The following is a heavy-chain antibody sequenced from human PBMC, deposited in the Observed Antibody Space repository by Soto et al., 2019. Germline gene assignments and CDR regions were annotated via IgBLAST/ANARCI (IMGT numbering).Heavy chain of an antibody. CDR1: GFSLSTSGVG. CDR2: IYWDDNK. Sequence: ASGPTLVNPTQTLTLTCTFSGFSLSTSGVGVGWIRQPPGKALKWLALIYWDDNKRYSPSLKSRLTISKDTSKNQVVLTMTNMDPVDTATYYCARVVITSYFDYWGQGTLVPVSS. J-gene: IGHJ4*02. CDR3: ARVVITSYFDY. V-gene: IGHV2-5*02. D-gene: IGHD3-22*01.